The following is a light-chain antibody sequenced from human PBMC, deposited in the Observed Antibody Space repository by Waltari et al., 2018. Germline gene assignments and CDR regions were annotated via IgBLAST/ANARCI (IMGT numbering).Light chain of an antibody. V-gene: IGKV3-11*01. Sequence: IVLTQSPATLSLSPGERATLSCRACQSVSSYLAWYQQKPGQAPRLLIYDASNRATGIPARFSGSGSGTDFSLTIISLDPEDFAVYYCQQRSNWYTFGQGTKLEIK. CDR1: QSVSSY. CDR3: QQRSNWYT. CDR2: DAS. J-gene: IGKJ2*01.